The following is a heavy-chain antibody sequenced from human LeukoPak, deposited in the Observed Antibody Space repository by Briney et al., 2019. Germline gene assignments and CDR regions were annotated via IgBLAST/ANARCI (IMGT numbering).Heavy chain of an antibody. V-gene: IGHV4-39*07. J-gene: IGHJ3*02. CDR1: GGSISSSSYY. CDR2: IYYSGST. Sequence: SETLSLTCTVSGGSISSSSYYWGWIRQPPGKGLEWIGSIYYSGSTYYNPSLKSRVTISVDTSKNQFSLKLSSVTAADTAVYYCARLAEGGSYTFDIWGQGTMVTVSS. CDR3: ARLAEGGSYTFDI. D-gene: IGHD1-26*01.